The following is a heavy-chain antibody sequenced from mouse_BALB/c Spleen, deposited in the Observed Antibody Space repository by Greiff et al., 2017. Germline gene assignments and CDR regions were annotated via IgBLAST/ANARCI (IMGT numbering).Heavy chain of an antibody. CDR3: AREADRYQAWFAY. CDR2: INPGSGGT. CDR1: GYAFTNYL. Sequence: QVQLQQSGAELVRPGTSVKVSCKASGYAFTNYLIGWVKQRPGQGLEWIGVINPGSGGTNYNEKFKGKATLTADKSSSTAYMQLSSLTSDDSAVYFCAREADRYQAWFAYWGQGTLVTVSA. V-gene: IGHV1-54*01. J-gene: IGHJ3*01. D-gene: IGHD2-14*01.